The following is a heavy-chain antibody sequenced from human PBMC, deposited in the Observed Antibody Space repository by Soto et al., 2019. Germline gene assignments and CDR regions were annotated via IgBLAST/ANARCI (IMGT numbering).Heavy chain of an antibody. D-gene: IGHD3-22*01. CDR1: GGSISSGGYY. CDR2: IYYSGST. CDR3: ARNYYDSSGYYLRSWFDY. V-gene: IGHV4-31*03. J-gene: IGHJ5*01. Sequence: SETLSLTCTVSGGSISSGGYYWSWIRQHPGKGLEWIGYIYYSGSTYYNPSLRSRVTISVDTSKNQFSLKLSSVTAADTAVYYCARNYYDSSGYYLRSWFDYWGQGTLVTVSS.